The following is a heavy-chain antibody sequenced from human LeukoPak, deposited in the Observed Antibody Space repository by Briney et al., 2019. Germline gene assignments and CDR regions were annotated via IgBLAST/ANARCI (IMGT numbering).Heavy chain of an antibody. V-gene: IGHV4-4*07. D-gene: IGHD5-12*01. CDR3: ARGIKYSGYDRGVWFDP. CDR1: GGSISSYY. J-gene: IGHJ5*02. CDR2: IYTSGST. Sequence: SETLSLTCTVSGGSISSYYWSWIRQPAGKGLEWIGRIYTSGSTNYNPSLKSRVTMSVDTSKNQFSLKLSSVTAADTAVYYCARGIKYSGYDRGVWFDPWGQGTLVTVSS.